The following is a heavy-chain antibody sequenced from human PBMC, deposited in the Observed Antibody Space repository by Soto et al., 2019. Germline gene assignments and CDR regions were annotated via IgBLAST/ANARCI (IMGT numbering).Heavy chain of an antibody. Sequence: SVKVSCKASGGAFSSYAISWVRQAPGQGLEWMGGIIPIFGTANYAQKFQGRVTITADESTSTAYMELSSLRSEDTAVYYCARADARGYSYGYSYYFDYWGQGTMVTVSS. CDR2: IIPIFGTA. CDR3: ARADARGYSYGYSYYFDY. CDR1: GGAFSSYA. J-gene: IGHJ4*02. D-gene: IGHD5-18*01. V-gene: IGHV1-69*13.